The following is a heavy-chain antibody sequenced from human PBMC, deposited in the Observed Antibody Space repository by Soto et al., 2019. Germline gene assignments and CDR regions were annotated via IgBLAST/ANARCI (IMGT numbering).Heavy chain of an antibody. J-gene: IGHJ5*02. CDR1: GGSISSSSYY. D-gene: IGHD6-19*01. CDR3: ASHGEQWLVNDHNWFDP. V-gene: IGHV4-39*01. CDR2: IYYSGST. Sequence: ASETLSLTCTVSGGSISSSSYYWGWIRQPPGKGLEWIGSIYYSGSTYYNPSLKSRVTISVDTSKNQFSLKLSSVTAADTAVYYCASHGEQWLVNDHNWFDPWGQGTLVTVSS.